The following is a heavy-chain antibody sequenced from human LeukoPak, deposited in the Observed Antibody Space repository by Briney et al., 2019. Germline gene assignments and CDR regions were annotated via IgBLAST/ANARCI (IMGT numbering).Heavy chain of an antibody. V-gene: IGHV5-51*01. CDR2: IYPGDPNT. CDR1: GYSFTSYW. J-gene: IGHJ2*01. Sequence: GESLKISCKGSGYSFTSYWIGWVRQMPGKGLEWMGIIYPGDPNTKYSPSFQGQVTISADRSISTAYLQWSSLEASDTATYYCARRVEYYYGSGSYWYFDIWGRGTLVTVSS. CDR3: ARRVEYYYGSGSYWYFDI. D-gene: IGHD3-10*01.